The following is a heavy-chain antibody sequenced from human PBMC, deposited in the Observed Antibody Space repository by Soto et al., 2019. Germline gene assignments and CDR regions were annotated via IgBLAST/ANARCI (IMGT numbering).Heavy chain of an antibody. CDR2: IFSNDEK. D-gene: IGHD3-22*01. J-gene: IGHJ4*02. CDR3: ARISLSLYHSSGSLADYFDY. V-gene: IGHV2-26*01. CDR1: GFSLSNARMS. Sequence: QVTLKESGLVLVKPTETLTLTCTVSGFSLSNARMSVSWIRQPPGKALEWLAHIFSNDEKSYSTSLKSRLTISKDTSKSQVVLTMTDMDPVDTATYYCARISLSLYHSSGSLADYFDYWGQGTLVTVSS.